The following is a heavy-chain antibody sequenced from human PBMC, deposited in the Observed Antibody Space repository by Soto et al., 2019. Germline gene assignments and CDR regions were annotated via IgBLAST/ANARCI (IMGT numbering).Heavy chain of an antibody. J-gene: IGHJ3*02. CDR1: GGPFNNHA. CDR3: SSDYGEMDAFDI. D-gene: IGHD4-17*01. V-gene: IGHV1-69*01. CDR2: VIPTLATA. Sequence: QVQLVQSGAEVKKPGSSVKVSCKTSGGPFNNHAINWVRQAPGQGLEWVGLVIPTLATADYAQKFQGRVTMTEDEVTNTAYMELSSLRSDDTGVYYWSSDYGEMDAFDIWGQGTVVTVSS.